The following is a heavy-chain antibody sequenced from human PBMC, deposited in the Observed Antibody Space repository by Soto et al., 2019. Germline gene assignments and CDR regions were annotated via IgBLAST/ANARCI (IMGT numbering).Heavy chain of an antibody. CDR2: ISGSGGST. J-gene: IGHJ3*02. Sequence: GGSLRLSCAASGFTFSSYAMSWVRQAPGKGLEWVSAISGSGGSTYYADSVKGRFTISRDNSKNTLYLQMNSLRAEDTAVYYCAKDGEYSSSWYESLGAFDIWGQGTMVTVSS. D-gene: IGHD6-13*01. CDR3: AKDGEYSSSWYESLGAFDI. CDR1: GFTFSSYA. V-gene: IGHV3-23*01.